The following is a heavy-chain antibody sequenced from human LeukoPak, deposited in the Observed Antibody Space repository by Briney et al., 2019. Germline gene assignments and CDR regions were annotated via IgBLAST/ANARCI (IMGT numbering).Heavy chain of an antibody. CDR3: ARTSITMVRGVITLGY. CDR2: INPNSGGT. V-gene: IGHV1-2*02. CDR1: GYTFTGYY. J-gene: IGHJ4*02. D-gene: IGHD3-10*01. Sequence: ASVKVSCKASGYTFTGYYMRWVRQAPGQGLEWMGWINPNSGGTNYAQKFQGRVTMTRDTSISTAYMELSRLRSDDTAVYYCARTSITMVRGVITLGYWGQGTLVTVSS.